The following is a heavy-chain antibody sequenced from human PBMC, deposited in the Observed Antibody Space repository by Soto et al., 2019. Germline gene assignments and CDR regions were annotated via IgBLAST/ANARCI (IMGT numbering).Heavy chain of an antibody. D-gene: IGHD2-21*02. CDR2: ITSGLTA. J-gene: IGHJ4*02. CDR3: ARDTSHGVTVGGLDS. Sequence: EVQLVESGGGLVQPGGSLRLSCAASGFSFGGYNMNWVRQAPGKGLEGVSHITSGLTAHYADFVQGRFTISRDNAKNSLYLEMNDLRDEDTAVYYCARDTSHGVTVGGLDSWGQGTLVTVSS. CDR1: GFSFGGYN. V-gene: IGHV3-48*02.